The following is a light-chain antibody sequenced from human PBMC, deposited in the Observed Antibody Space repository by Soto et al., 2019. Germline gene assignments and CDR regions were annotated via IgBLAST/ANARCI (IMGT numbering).Light chain of an antibody. V-gene: IGKV3-20*01. CDR2: DVS. CDR3: QQYGSSPT. J-gene: IGKJ1*01. Sequence: DIVLTQSPGTLSLSPGERATLSCRSSQSVSSNYLAWYQQKPDQAPRLVIYDVSGRATGIPDRFSGSGSGTDFTLTISRLEPEDFAVYYCQQYGSSPTFGQGTNVEIK. CDR1: QSVSSNY.